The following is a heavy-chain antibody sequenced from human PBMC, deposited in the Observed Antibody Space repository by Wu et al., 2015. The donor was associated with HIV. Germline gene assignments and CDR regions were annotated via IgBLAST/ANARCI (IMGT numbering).Heavy chain of an antibody. CDR1: GYTFTGYY. CDR3: TRGARGMPKGAFEI. J-gene: IGHJ3*02. CDR2: INFNSGGA. V-gene: IGHV1-2*02. D-gene: IGHD3-16*01. Sequence: QAHLVQSGAEVKKPGASVKVSCEASGYTFTGYYIHWVRQAPGQGLEWMAWINFNSGGANSAQMFQGRVTMTRDTSITTAYLELSSLTSDDTAVYYCTRGARGMPKGAFEIWAKGRLVTVSS.